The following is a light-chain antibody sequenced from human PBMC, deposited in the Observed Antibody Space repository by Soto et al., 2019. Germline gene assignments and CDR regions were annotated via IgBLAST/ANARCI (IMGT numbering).Light chain of an antibody. CDR2: DAF. CDR3: CAYAGSNTYV. CDR1: SSDVGSYNL. J-gene: IGLJ1*01. Sequence: QSALSQPASVSGSPGQSLAISCTGTSSDVGSYNLVSWYQQHPGKAPKLMIYDAFRRPSGVSDRFSGSRSGNTASLTISGLQSEDEADYYCCAYAGSNTYVFGTGTKLTVL. V-gene: IGLV2-23*01.